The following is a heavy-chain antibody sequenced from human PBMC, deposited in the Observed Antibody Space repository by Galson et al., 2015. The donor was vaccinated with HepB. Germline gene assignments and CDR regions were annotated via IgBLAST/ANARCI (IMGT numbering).Heavy chain of an antibody. CDR3: ARHALPVVIYSVEVEATSGGNWYFDI. CDR1: GYSFNSNW. V-gene: IGHV5-10-1*01. Sequence: QSGAEVKKTGESLRISCKASGYSFNSNWISWVRQMPGKGLEWMGRIDPSDSYVNYSPSFEGHVTISVDKSINTAYLQWSSLKASDTAMYYCARHALPVVIYSVEVEATSGGNWYFDIWGRGTLVTVSS. D-gene: IGHD2-15*01. J-gene: IGHJ2*01. CDR2: IDPSDSYV.